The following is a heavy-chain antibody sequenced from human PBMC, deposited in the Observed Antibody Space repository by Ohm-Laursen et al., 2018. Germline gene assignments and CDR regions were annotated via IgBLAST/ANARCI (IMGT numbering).Heavy chain of an antibody. J-gene: IGHJ4*02. CDR3: SKANSIAALHFDS. CDR2: ISHASSHI. V-gene: IGHV3-21*05. D-gene: IGHD6-6*01. CDR1: GFPFSGYS. Sequence: GSLRLSCTASGFPFSGYSMNWVRQAPGKGLEWISYISHASSHIYYADSVKGRFTISRDNAKNSLYLQMNSLRPEDTALYYCSKANSIAALHFDSWGQGTLVTVSS.